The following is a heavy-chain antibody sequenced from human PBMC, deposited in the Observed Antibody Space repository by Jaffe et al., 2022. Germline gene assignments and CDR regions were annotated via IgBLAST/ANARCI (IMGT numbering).Heavy chain of an antibody. J-gene: IGHJ5*02. V-gene: IGHV3-43D*04. CDR1: GFTFDDYA. CDR3: AKAPFIAAAGTQAWFDP. CDR2: ISWDGGST. D-gene: IGHD6-13*01. Sequence: EVQLVESGGVVVQPGGSLRLSCAASGFTFDDYAMHWVRQAPGKGLEWVSLISWDGGSTYYADSVKGRFTISRDNSKNSLYLQMNSLRAEDTALYYCAKAPFIAAAGTQAWFDPWGQGTLVTVSS.